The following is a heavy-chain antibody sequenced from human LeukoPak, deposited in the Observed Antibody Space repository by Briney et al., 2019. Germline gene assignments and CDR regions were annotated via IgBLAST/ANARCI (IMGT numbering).Heavy chain of an antibody. CDR1: GFTFSRHW. CDR3: VKDRTINGRSSPFDS. J-gene: IGHJ4*02. CDR2: ISYDGRNQ. Sequence: GGSLRLSCAASGFTFSRHWMTWVRQAPLKGLEWLAAISYDGRNQNYADSVKGRFTIFRDNSQNTLYLQMNSLRAEDTALYYCVKDRTINGRSSPFDSWGQGTLVTVSS. V-gene: IGHV3-30*18. D-gene: IGHD1-26*01.